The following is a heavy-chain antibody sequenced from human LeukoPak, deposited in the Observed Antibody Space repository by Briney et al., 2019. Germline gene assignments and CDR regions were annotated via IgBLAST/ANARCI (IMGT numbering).Heavy chain of an antibody. CDR3: ARDEGPNTSGPFDY. J-gene: IGHJ4*02. CDR2: IIPIFGTA. Sequence: SVKVSCKASGGTFSSYAISWVRQAPGQGLEWMGGIIPIFGTANYAQKFQGRVTMTRDTSTSTVYMELSSLRSEDTAVFYCARDEGPNTSGPFDYWGQGTLVTVSS. CDR1: GGTFSSYA. D-gene: IGHD6-19*01. V-gene: IGHV1-69*05.